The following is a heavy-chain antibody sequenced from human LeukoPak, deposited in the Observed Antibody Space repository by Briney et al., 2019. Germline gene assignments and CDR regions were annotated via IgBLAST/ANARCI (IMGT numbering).Heavy chain of an antibody. CDR1: GYTFTSYD. V-gene: IGHV1-8*01. J-gene: IGHJ6*03. D-gene: IGHD2/OR15-2a*01. CDR3: ARGPFQASYYYYYYYMDV. CDR2: MNPNSGNT. Sequence: ASVKVSCKASGYTFTSYDINWVRQATGQGLEWMGWMNPNSGNTGYAQKFQGRVTMTRNTSISTAYMELSSLRSEDTAVYYCARGPFQASYYYYYYYMDVGGKGTTVTVSS.